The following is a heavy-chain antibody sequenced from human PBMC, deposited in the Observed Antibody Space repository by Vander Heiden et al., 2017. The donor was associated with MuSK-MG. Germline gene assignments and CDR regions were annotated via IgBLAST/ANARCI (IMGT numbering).Heavy chain of an antibody. CDR1: GFTCGTYA. CDR2: ISASGDDT. CDR3: AKRDVGRTYRYHFEY. J-gene: IGHJ4*02. D-gene: IGHD3-16*02. Sequence: EVQLVESGGGLVQPGGSLRLTCPASGFTCGTYAMHWVRQAAGKGLEWVSTISASGDDTYYADSVKGRFTISRDNPRNTLYLQMNSLRAEDTAVYYCAKRDVGRTYRYHFEYWGQGTLVAVS. V-gene: IGHV3-23*04.